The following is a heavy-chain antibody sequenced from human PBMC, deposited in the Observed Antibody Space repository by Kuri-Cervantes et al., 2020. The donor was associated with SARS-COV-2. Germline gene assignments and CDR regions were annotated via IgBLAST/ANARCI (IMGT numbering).Heavy chain of an antibody. CDR1: GYSFTSYW. D-gene: IGHD3-3*01. J-gene: IGHJ5*02. V-gene: IGHV5-51*01. CDR3: ARWEIRFLGSWSDP. Sequence: GGSLRLSCKGSGYSFTSYWIGWVRQMPGKGLEWMGIIYPGDSDTRYSPSFQGQVTISADKSISAAYLQWSSLKASDTAMYYCARWEIRFLGSWSDPWGQGTLVTVSS. CDR2: IYPGDSDT.